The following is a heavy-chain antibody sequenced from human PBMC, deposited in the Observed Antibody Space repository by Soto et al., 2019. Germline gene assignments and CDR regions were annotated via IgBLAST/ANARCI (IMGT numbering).Heavy chain of an antibody. D-gene: IGHD3-22*01. CDR3: ASTKYDSSAYYYWYLGL. V-gene: IGHV1-69*06. J-gene: IGHJ2*01. CDR2: IITIFGTA. CDR1: EDTFRNYA. Sequence: QVELVQSGAEVKKPGSSVKVSCQASEDTFRNYAISWVRQAPGQGPEWLGGIITIFGTANYAQKFQGRVTITADTSANTVYLELSSLRSDDTAVYYCASTKYDSSAYYYWYLGLWGRGILVTVSS.